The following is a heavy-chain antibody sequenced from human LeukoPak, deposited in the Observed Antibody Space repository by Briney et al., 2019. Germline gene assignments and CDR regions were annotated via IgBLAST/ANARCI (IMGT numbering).Heavy chain of an antibody. CDR1: GFTLSTYD. J-gene: IGHJ4*02. CDR3: VRSFYGDHPY. CDR2: VGTSGHT. Sequence: GGSLRLSCAASGFTLSTYDMHWVRHGPGEGLEWVAAVGTSGHTFYPDSVKGQFTISRENARNSVYLQMNSLRAGDTAVYYCVRSFYGDHPYWGQGTLVTVSS. V-gene: IGHV3-13*01. D-gene: IGHD4-17*01.